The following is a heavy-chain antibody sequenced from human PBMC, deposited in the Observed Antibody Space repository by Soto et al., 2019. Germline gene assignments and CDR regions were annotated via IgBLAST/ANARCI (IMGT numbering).Heavy chain of an antibody. CDR1: GGSISSYY. CDR3: ARQGFGARHGRVDG. Sequence: QVPLQESGPGLVKPSETLSLSCTVSGGSISSYYWSWIRQTPGKGLEWIGYVHDSWGSNYNPSLRSRVAISLDTSKSQFSLKLPAVAATDTAVYYCARQGFGARHGRVDGWGQGTTVTVSS. J-gene: IGHJ6*02. CDR2: VHDSWGS. V-gene: IGHV4-59*08. D-gene: IGHD3-10*01.